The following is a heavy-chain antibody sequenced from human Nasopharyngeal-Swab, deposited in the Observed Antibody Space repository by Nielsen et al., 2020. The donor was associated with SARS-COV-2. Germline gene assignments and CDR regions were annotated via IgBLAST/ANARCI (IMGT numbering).Heavy chain of an antibody. D-gene: IGHD3-3*01. CDR3: AAESGSFGVVTSHYYYYGMDV. Sequence: ASVKVSCKASGYTFTSYDINWVRQAPGQGLEWMGIINPSGGSTSYAQKFQERVTITRDMSTSTAYMELSSLRSEDTAVYYCAAESGSFGVVTSHYYYYGMDVWGQGTTVTVSS. CDR2: INPSGGST. J-gene: IGHJ6*02. V-gene: IGHV1-46*01. CDR1: GYTFTSYD.